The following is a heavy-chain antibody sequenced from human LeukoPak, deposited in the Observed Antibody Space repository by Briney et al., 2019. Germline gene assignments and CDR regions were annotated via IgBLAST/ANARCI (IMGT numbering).Heavy chain of an antibody. Sequence: ASVKVSCKASGYTFTSYAMNWVRQAPGQGLEWVGWINTNTGNPTYAQGFTGRFVFSLDTSVSTAYLQISSLKAEDTAVYYCARDQRSTSIPSYYGMDVWGQGTTVTVSS. J-gene: IGHJ6*02. CDR3: ARDQRSTSIPSYYGMDV. D-gene: IGHD2-2*01. V-gene: IGHV7-4-1*02. CDR1: GYTFTSYA. CDR2: INTNTGNP.